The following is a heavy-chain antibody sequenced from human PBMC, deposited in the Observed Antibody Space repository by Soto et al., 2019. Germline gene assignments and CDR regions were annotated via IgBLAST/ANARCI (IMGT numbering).Heavy chain of an antibody. V-gene: IGHV3-23*01. J-gene: IGHJ4*02. Sequence: PGGSLRLSCAASGFTFSSYAMSWVRQGPGKGLEWVSAISGSGGSTYYADSVKGRFTISRDNSKNTLYLQMNSLRSEYTAVYYCAKLWEFSWFGEYFDFWGQGSLVTVSS. D-gene: IGHD3-10*01. CDR3: AKLWEFSWFGEYFDF. CDR1: GFTFSSYA. CDR2: ISGSGGST.